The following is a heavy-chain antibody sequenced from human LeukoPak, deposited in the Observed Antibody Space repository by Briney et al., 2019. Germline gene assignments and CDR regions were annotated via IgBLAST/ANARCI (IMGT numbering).Heavy chain of an antibody. J-gene: IGHJ5*02. CDR2: INPSGGST. V-gene: IGHV1-46*01. D-gene: IGHD3-10*01. CDR3: ARDGAVRGVKGRDWFDP. CDR1: GYTFTSYY. Sequence: ASVKVSCKASGYTFTSYYMHWVRQAPGQGLEWMGIINPSGGSTSYAQKFQGRVTMTRDTSISTAYMELSRLRSDDTAVYYCARDGAVRGVKGRDWFDPWGQGTLVTVSS.